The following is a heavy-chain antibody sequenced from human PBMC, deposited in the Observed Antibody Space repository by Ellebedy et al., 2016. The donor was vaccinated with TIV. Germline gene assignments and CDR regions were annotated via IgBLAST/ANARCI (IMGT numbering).Heavy chain of an antibody. CDR1: GFTFSSYS. V-gene: IGHV3-21*01. Sequence: GESLKISCAASGFTFSSYSMNWVRQAPGKGLEWVSSISSGSDYIYHADSLKGRFTISRDNAQNSLYLQMNSLRAEDTAVYYCARSVLITGPTPIEYWGQGTLVTVSS. J-gene: IGHJ4*02. D-gene: IGHD1-20*01. CDR3: ARSVLITGPTPIEY. CDR2: ISSGSDYI.